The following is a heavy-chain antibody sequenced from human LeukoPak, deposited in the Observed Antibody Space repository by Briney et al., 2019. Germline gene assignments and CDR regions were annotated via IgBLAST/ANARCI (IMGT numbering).Heavy chain of an antibody. J-gene: IGHJ4*02. V-gene: IGHV4-34*01. Sequence: SETLTHTCAVYGGSFSGYYWSWIRQPPGKGLEWIGKINHSGSTNYNPSLKSRVTISVDTSKNQFSLKLSSVTAADTAVYYCARGPFYCTNGVCYGASPLFFDYWGQETMLTVSS. D-gene: IGHD2-8*01. CDR3: ARGPFYCTNGVCYGASPLFFDY. CDR1: GGSFSGYY. CDR2: INHSGST.